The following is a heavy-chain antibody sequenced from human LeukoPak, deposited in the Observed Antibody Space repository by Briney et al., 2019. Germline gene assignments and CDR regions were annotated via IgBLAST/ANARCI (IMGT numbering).Heavy chain of an antibody. Sequence: GASVKVSCKASGGTFSSYAISWVRQAPGQGLEWMGGIIPIFGTASYAQKFQGRVTITTDESTSTAYMELSSLRSEDTAVYYCAKGDYYYMDVWGKGTTVTVSS. CDR2: IIPIFGTA. J-gene: IGHJ6*03. CDR3: AKGDYYYMDV. V-gene: IGHV1-69*05. CDR1: GGTFSSYA.